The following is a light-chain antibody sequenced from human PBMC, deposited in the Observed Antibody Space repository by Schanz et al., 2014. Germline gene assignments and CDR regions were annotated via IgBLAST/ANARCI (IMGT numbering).Light chain of an antibody. V-gene: IGKV2-28*01. J-gene: IGKJ2*01. Sequence: DIVMTQSPLSLPVTPGEPASISCRSSQSLLHSNGYNYLDWYLQKPGQSPQLLIYLGSNRASGVPDRFSGSGSGTDFTLRISRVAAEDVGVYYCMQTLQTPFTFGQGTKLEIK. CDR1: QSLLHSNGYNY. CDR2: LGS. CDR3: MQTLQTPFT.